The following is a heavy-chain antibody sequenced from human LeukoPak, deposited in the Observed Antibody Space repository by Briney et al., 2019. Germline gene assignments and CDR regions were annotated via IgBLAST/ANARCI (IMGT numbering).Heavy chain of an antibody. Sequence: ASVTVSCTASGYTFTGYHMHWVRQAPGQGLEWMGRINPNSGDTNYAQKFQGRVTMTRDTSISTAYMELSRLRSDDTAVYYCARDCWGSTSCLFDYWGQGTLVTVSS. J-gene: IGHJ4*02. CDR1: GYTFTGYH. CDR3: ARDCWGSTSCLFDY. V-gene: IGHV1-2*06. CDR2: INPNSGDT. D-gene: IGHD2-2*01.